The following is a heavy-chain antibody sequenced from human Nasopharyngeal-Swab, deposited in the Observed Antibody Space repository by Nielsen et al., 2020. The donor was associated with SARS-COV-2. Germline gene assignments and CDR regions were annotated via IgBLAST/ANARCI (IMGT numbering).Heavy chain of an antibody. CDR3: ARDLSSVWTSGLGV. CDR1: GFTFSAHY. CDR2: SRNKANGYTT. V-gene: IGHV3-72*01. Sequence: GESLKISCAASGFTFSAHYMDWVRQAPGKGLEWVGRSRNKANGYTTEYAASVRGRFTISRDDSKGSLYLQMNSLKTEDTAVYYCARDLSSVWTSGLGVWGQGTTVTVSS. D-gene: IGHD6-19*01. J-gene: IGHJ6*02.